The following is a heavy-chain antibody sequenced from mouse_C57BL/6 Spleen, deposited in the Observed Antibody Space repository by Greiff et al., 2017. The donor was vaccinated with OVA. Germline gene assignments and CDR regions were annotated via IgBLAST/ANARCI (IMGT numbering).Heavy chain of an antibody. Sequence: VHLVESGAELAKPGASVKLSCKASGYTFTSYWMHWVKQRPGQGLEWIGYINPSSGYPKYNQKFKDKATLTADKSSSTAYMQLSSLTYEDSAVYYCASRHGSPLYYAMDYWGQGTSVTVSS. V-gene: IGHV1-7*01. D-gene: IGHD1-1*01. CDR2: INPSSGYP. CDR1: GYTFTSYW. J-gene: IGHJ4*01. CDR3: ASRHGSPLYYAMDY.